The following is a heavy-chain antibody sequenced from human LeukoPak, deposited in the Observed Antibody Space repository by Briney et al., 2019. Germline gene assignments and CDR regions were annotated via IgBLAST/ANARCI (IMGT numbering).Heavy chain of an antibody. CDR3: AKDDHATTGPFDF. CDR2: ISWNSGDT. V-gene: IGHV3-9*01. Sequence: PGRSLRLSCAASGFTFDDYAMPWVRQAPGKGLEWVSSISWNSGDTDYADSVKGRFTISRDNAKNALYLQMNSLRAEDTALYYCAKDDHATTGPFDFWGQGTRVTVSS. CDR1: GFTFDDYA. J-gene: IGHJ3*01. D-gene: IGHD1-1*01.